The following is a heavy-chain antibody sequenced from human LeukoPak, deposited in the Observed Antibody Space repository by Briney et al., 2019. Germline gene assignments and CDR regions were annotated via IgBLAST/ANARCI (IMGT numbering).Heavy chain of an antibody. V-gene: IGHV3-7*01. CDR1: GFTFSSYW. CDR2: IKQDGSEK. J-gene: IGHJ3*02. D-gene: IGHD3-3*01. Sequence: GGSLRLSCAASGFTFSSYWMSWVRQAPGKGLEWVANIKQDGSEKYYVDSVKGRFTISRDNAKNSLYLQINSLRAEDTAVYYCARDRITIFGVAYDAFDIWGQGTMVTVSS. CDR3: ARDRITIFGVAYDAFDI.